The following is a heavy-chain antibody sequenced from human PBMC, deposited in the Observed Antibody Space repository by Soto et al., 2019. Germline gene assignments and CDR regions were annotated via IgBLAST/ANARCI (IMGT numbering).Heavy chain of an antibody. J-gene: IGHJ4*02. CDR2: ISYDGSNK. CDR1: GFTFSSYA. V-gene: IGHV3-30-3*01. Sequence: QVQLVESGGGVVQPGRSLRLSCAASGFTFSSYAMHWVRQAPGKGLEWVAVISYDGSNKYYADSVKGRFTISRDNSKNTLYLQRNSLRAEDSAVYYCATVETLLWFGGLLSPVDYWGQGTLVTVSS. D-gene: IGHD3-10*01. CDR3: ATVETLLWFGGLLSPVDY.